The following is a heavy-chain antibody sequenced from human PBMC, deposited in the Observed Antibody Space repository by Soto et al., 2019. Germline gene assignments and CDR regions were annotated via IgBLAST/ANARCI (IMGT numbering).Heavy chain of an antibody. CDR2: ITWNSRVL. CDR3: AKGRYDFWSPYYFDS. J-gene: IGHJ4*02. D-gene: IGHD3-3*01. Sequence: GGSLRLSCVGTGLNFDDFAMHWVRQAPGKGLEWVSGITWNSRVLAYADSVKGRFTISRDNARNSLYLQMDSLRDEDTALYYCAKGRYDFWSPYYFDSWGPGTLVTVST. CDR1: GLNFDDFA. V-gene: IGHV3-9*01.